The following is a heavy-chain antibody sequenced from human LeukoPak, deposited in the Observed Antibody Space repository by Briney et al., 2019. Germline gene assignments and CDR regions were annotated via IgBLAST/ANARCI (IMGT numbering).Heavy chain of an antibody. Sequence: SETLSLTCSVSGVSISNGGFYWSWIRQSPGKGLEWIGYIYHTGTTYYNPSLKSRVTISVDTSKNQFSLKLSSVTAADTAVYYCARLAVSSGYYSPEYYFDYWGQGTLVTVSS. D-gene: IGHD3-22*01. CDR3: ARLAVSSGYYSPEYYFDY. CDR1: GVSISNGGFY. J-gene: IGHJ4*02. CDR2: IYHTGTT. V-gene: IGHV4-30-4*01.